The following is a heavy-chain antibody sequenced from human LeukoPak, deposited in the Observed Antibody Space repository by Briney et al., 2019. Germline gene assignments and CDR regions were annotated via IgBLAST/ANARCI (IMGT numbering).Heavy chain of an antibody. Sequence: GGSLRLSCAASGFTFSSYAMSWVRQAPGKGLEWVSAISGSGGSTYYADSVKGRFTISRDNSKNALYLQMNSLRAEDTAVYYCAKTYLRYYGSGSSNFDYWGQGTLVTVSS. CDR1: GFTFSSYA. V-gene: IGHV3-23*01. J-gene: IGHJ4*02. CDR2: ISGSGGST. D-gene: IGHD3-10*01. CDR3: AKTYLRYYGSGSSNFDY.